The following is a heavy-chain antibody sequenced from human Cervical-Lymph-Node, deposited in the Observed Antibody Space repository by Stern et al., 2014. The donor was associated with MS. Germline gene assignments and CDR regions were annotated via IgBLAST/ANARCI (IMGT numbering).Heavy chain of an antibody. CDR2: IYLGDSET. Sequence: VQLVQSGAEVKKPGESLKISCKGSGYSFTRDWIGWVRQTPGKGLEWMGIIYLGDSETRYSPSFQGQVTISADKSISTAYLQWSSLKASDTAMYYCARLPDSGGWYGIWYFDLLGRGTLVTVSS. CDR1: GYSFTRDW. CDR3: ARLPDSGGWYGIWYFDL. J-gene: IGHJ2*01. D-gene: IGHD6-19*01. V-gene: IGHV5-51*03.